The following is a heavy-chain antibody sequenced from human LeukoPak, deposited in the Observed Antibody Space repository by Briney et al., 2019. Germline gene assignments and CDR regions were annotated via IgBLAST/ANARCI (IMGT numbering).Heavy chain of an antibody. Sequence: GGSLRLSCAAPGFSFDGYDIHWVRQAPGKGLEWVSLISGDGGSSFDADSGKGRFTISRNNNNTSLYLQMSSRRNEDTALYYCARESDSSGWYDSWGQGTLVTVPS. CDR2: ISGDGGSS. CDR1: GFSFDGYD. V-gene: IGHV3-43*02. D-gene: IGHD3-22*01. CDR3: ARESDSSGWYDS. J-gene: IGHJ5*01.